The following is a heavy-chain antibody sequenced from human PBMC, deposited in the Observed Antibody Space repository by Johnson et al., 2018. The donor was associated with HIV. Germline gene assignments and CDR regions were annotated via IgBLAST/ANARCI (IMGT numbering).Heavy chain of an antibody. CDR1: GFSVSSYY. V-gene: IGHV3-66*01. Sequence: VQLVESGGGVVQPGRSLRLSCAASGFSVSSYYMSWVRQAPGKGLEWVSVLFSGGSTYYADSVKGRFTISRDNSKNTLYLQMNSLRPEDTASYYCAIVVGTSQGDAVDIWGQGTLVTVSS. CDR2: LFSGGST. CDR3: AIVVGTSQGDAVDI. J-gene: IGHJ3*02.